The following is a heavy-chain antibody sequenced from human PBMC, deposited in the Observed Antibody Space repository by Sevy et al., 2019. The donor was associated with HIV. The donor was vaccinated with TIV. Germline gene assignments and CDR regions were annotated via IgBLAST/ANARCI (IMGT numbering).Heavy chain of an antibody. CDR3: AGENAWGRGYS. CDR2: IYYNGHI. CDR1: GGSITSLY. Sequence: SETLSLTCTVSGGSITSLYWNWIRQPPGKGLEWIANIYYNGHINYNPSLKRRVTLSLDTSKNQFSLRLVSVTAADTAMYYCAGENAWGRGYSWGQGTLVTVSS. D-gene: IGHD1-26*01. J-gene: IGHJ4*02. V-gene: IGHV4-59*08.